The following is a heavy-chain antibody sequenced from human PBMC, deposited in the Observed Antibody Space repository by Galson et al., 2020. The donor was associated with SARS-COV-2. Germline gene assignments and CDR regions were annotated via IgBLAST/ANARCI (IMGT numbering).Heavy chain of an antibody. CDR1: GFTFSSYG. CDR2: IWYDGSNK. V-gene: IGHV3-33*01. J-gene: IGHJ3*02. CDR3: ARGQVGATSVDAFDI. Sequence: GESLKNSCAASGFTFSSYGMHWVRQAPGKGLEWVAVIWYDGSNKYYADSVKGRFTISRDNSKNTLYLQMNSLRAEDTAVYYCARGQVGATSVDAFDIWGQGTMVTVSS. D-gene: IGHD1-26*01.